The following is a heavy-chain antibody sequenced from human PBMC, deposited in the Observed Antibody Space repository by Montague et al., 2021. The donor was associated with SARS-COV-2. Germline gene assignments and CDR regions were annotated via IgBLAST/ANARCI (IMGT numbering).Heavy chain of an antibody. D-gene: IGHD3-9*01. CDR2: IYYSGST. CDR1: GGSISSSSYY. J-gene: IGHJ6*02. Sequence: SETLSLTCTVSGGSISSSSYYWGWIRQPPGKGLEWIGSIYYSGSTYYXPSLKSRVTISVDTSKNQFSLKLSSVTAAVTAVYYCARQDDILTGYYYYGMDVWGQGTSVTVSS. CDR3: ARQDDILTGYYYYGMDV. V-gene: IGHV4-39*01.